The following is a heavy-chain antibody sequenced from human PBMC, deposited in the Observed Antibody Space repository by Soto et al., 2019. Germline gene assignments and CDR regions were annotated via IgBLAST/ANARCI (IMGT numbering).Heavy chain of an antibody. V-gene: IGHV5-51*01. J-gene: IGHJ5*02. CDR1: GYSFTSYW. Sequence: RGESLKISCKGSGYSFTSYWIGWVRQMPGKGLEWMGIIYPGDSDTRYSPSFQGQVTISADKSISTAYLQWSSLKASDTAMYYCARTEYYYGSGSYYNNWFDPWGQGTLVTVS. CDR3: ARTEYYYGSGSYYNNWFDP. D-gene: IGHD3-10*01. CDR2: IYPGDSDT.